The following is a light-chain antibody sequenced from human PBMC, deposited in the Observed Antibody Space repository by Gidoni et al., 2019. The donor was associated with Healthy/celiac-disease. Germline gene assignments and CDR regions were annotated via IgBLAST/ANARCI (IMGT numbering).Light chain of an antibody. CDR1: QSVNSN. V-gene: IGKV3-15*01. Sequence: EIVMTQSPATLSVSPGERDTLSCRASQSVNSNLAWYQQKPGQAPRLLIYVASTRATGIPARFSGSGSGTEFTLTISSLQSEDFAVYYCQQYNNLPRTFGQGTKLEIK. J-gene: IGKJ2*01. CDR2: VAS. CDR3: QQYNNLPRT.